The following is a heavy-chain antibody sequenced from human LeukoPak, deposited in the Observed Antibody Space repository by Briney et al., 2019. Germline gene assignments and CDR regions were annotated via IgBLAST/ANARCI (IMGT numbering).Heavy chain of an antibody. J-gene: IGHJ4*02. CDR3: ARDRRSITGTTGGFDY. V-gene: IGHV1-46*01. Sequence: ASVKVSCKASGYTFTSYYMHWVRQAPGQGLEWMGIINPSGGSTSYAQKFQGRVTMTRDTSTSTVYMELSSLRSEDTAVYYCARDRRSITGTTGGFDYWGQGTLVTVPS. CDR1: GYTFTSYY. CDR2: INPSGGST. D-gene: IGHD1-20*01.